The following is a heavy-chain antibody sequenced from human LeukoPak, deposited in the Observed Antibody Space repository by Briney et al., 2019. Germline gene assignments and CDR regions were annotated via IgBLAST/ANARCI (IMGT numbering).Heavy chain of an antibody. Sequence: PSETLSLTCTVSGGSISSYYWSWIRQPPGKGLEWIGYIYYSGSTNYNPSLKSRVTISVDTSKNQFSLKLSSVTAADTAVYYCARGGMIRGVPRNDYWGQGTLVTVSS. CDR3: ARGGMIRGVPRNDY. J-gene: IGHJ4*02. D-gene: IGHD3-10*01. CDR2: IYYSGST. V-gene: IGHV4-59*08. CDR1: GGSISSYY.